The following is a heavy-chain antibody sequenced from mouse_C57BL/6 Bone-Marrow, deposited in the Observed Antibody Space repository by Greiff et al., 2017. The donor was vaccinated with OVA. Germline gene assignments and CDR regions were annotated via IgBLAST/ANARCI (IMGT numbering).Heavy chain of an antibody. CDR3: ARRQLRLQGYAMDY. J-gene: IGHJ4*01. CDR1: GYAFSSSW. Sequence: QVQLQQSGPELVKPGASVKISCKASGYAFSSSWMNWVKQRPGKGLEWIGRIYPGDGDTNYNGKFKGKATLTADKSSSTAYMQLSSLTSEDSAVYFCARRQLRLQGYAMDYWGQGTSVTVSS. V-gene: IGHV1-82*01. CDR2: IYPGDGDT. D-gene: IGHD3-2*02.